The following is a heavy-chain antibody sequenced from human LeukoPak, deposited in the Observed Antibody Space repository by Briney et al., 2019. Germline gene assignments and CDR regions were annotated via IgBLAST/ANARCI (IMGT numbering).Heavy chain of an antibody. V-gene: IGHV4-4*09. Sequence: SETLSLTCTVSGGSLSNYYWNWIRQPPGKGLEWIGYTYSSGSTNYNPSLESRVTISVDTSKNQFSLKPNSVTAADTAVYYCAFQPLGYCSRTGCPPEVWGKGTTVTVSS. J-gene: IGHJ6*04. CDR1: GGSLSNYY. CDR2: TYSSGST. D-gene: IGHD2-2*01. CDR3: AFQPLGYCSRTGCPPEV.